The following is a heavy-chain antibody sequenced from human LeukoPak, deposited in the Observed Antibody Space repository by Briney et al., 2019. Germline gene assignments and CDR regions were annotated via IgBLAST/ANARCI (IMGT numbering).Heavy chain of an antibody. Sequence: GASVKVSCKASGYTFTSYYMHWVRQAPGEGLEWMGIINPSGGSTSYAQKFQGRVTMTRDMSTSTVYMELSSLRSEDTAVYYCATSIPSYTGYWGQGTLVTVSS. D-gene: IGHD3-16*02. V-gene: IGHV1-46*01. CDR3: ATSIPSYTGY. CDR1: GYTFTSYY. J-gene: IGHJ4*02. CDR2: INPSGGST.